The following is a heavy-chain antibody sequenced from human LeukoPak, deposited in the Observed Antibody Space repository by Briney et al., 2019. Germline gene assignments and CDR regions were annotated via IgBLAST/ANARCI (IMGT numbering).Heavy chain of an antibody. J-gene: IGHJ4*02. CDR1: GYTFTSYD. D-gene: IGHD5-12*01. V-gene: IGHV1-8*01. Sequence: ASVKVSCKASGYTFTSYDINWVRQATGQGLEWMGWMNPNSSNTGYAQKFQGRVTMTRNTSISTAYMELSSLRSEDTAVYYCARGGGWLRPFDYWGQGTLVTVSS. CDR3: ARGGGWLRPFDY. CDR2: MNPNSSNT.